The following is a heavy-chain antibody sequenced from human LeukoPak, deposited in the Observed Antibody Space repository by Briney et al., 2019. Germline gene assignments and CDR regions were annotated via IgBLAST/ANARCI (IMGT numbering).Heavy chain of an antibody. Sequence: GSSETVSCKASGYTFTSYALHWVRQAPRQRLEWMGWINAGNGNTKYSQKFQGRVTITRDTSASTAYMELSSLRSEDTAVYYCARGYSGYDYFDYWGQGTLVTVSS. CDR1: GYTFTSYA. J-gene: IGHJ4*02. CDR2: INAGNGNT. D-gene: IGHD5-12*01. CDR3: ARGYSGYDYFDY. V-gene: IGHV1-3*01.